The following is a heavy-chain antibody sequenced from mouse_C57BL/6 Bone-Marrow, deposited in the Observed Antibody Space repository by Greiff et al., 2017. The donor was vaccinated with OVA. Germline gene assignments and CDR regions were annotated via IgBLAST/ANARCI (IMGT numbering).Heavy chain of an antibody. CDR3: ATLLLRYYFDY. V-gene: IGHV1-64*01. CDR2: IHPNSGST. CDR1: GYTFTSYW. D-gene: IGHD1-1*01. J-gene: IGHJ2*01. Sequence: QVQLQQPGAELVKPGASVKLSCKASGYTFTSYWMHWVKQRPGQGLEWIGMIHPNSGSTNYNEKFKSKATLTVDKSSSTAYMQLSSLTSEDSAVYYCATLLLRYYFDYWGKGTTLTVSS.